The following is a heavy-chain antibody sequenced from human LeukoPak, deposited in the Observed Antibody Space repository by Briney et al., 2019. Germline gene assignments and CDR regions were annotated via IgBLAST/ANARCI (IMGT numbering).Heavy chain of an antibody. V-gene: IGHV1-2*02. Sequence: VSVKVSCKASGYTFTGYYIHWVRQAPGQGLEWMGWINPNSGDTNYAQKFQGRVTMTRDTSIITAYMELSSLRSDDTAVSYCARGSDEKDSDSSGFAYWGQGTLVTVSS. J-gene: IGHJ4*02. CDR2: INPNSGDT. CDR3: ARGSDEKDSDSSGFAY. D-gene: IGHD3-22*01. CDR1: GYTFTGYY.